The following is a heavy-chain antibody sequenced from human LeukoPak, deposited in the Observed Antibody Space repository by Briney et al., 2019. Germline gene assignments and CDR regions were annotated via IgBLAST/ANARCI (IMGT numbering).Heavy chain of an antibody. D-gene: IGHD2-2*01. CDR2: ISSSSDYI. Sequence: KSGGSLRLSCVASGFTFSWFSMNWVRQAPGKGXXXXXXISSSSDYIYYADSLEGRFTISRDNARNSLYLHMDSLRAEDTAVYYCARLYCSTSSCYASDYWGQGTVVTVSS. CDR1: GFTFSWFS. J-gene: IGHJ4*02. CDR3: ARLYCSTSSCYASDY. V-gene: IGHV3-21*01.